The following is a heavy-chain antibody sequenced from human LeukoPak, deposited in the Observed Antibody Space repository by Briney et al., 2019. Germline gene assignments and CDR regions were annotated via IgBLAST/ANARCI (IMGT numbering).Heavy chain of an antibody. CDR2: IYYSGST. CDR3: ARDQGYSYGRGNFDY. D-gene: IGHD5-18*01. J-gene: IGHJ4*02. Sequence: PSETLSLTCTVSGGSISSSSYYWGWIRQPPGKGLEWIGSIYYSGSTYYNPSLKSRVTISVDTSKNQFSLKLSSVTAADTAVYYCARDQGYSYGRGNFDYWGQGTLVTVSS. CDR1: GGSISSSSYY. V-gene: IGHV4-39*07.